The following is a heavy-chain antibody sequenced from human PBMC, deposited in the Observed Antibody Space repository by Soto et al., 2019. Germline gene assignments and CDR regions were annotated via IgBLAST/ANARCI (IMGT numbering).Heavy chain of an antibody. CDR3: ARGGLRGLSWFDP. J-gene: IGHJ5*02. CDR1: GGSISSGDYY. D-gene: IGHD5-12*01. CDR2: IYYSGST. V-gene: IGHV4-30-4*01. Sequence: SETLSLTCTVSGGSISSGDYYWSWIRQPPGKGLEWIGYIYYSGSTYYNPSLKSRVTISVDTSKNQFSLKLSSVTAADTAVYYCARGGLRGLSWFDPWGQGTLVTVSS.